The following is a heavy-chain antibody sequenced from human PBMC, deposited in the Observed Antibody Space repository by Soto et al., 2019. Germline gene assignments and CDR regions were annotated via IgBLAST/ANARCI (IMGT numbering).Heavy chain of an antibody. Sequence: DEQLVESGGGSLQPGGSLRLSCAASGFSFRNYAMTWVRQSPGKGLEWVSLISSGGGSTNYADSVKGRFTISRDNSHNMLYLQMTGLRGEDTALYYCAKLKGGLGRFYGMDAWGQGTMVIVSS. J-gene: IGHJ6*02. CDR3: AKLKGGLGRFYGMDA. D-gene: IGHD3-3*01. V-gene: IGHV3-23*04. CDR2: ISSGGGST. CDR1: GFSFRNYA.